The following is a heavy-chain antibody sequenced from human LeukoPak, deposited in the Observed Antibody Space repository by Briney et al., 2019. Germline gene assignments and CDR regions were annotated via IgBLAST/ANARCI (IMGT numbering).Heavy chain of an antibody. CDR2: INPNSGGT. Sequence: VASVKVSCKASGYTFTGNYMHWVRQAPGQGLEWMGRINPNSGGTNYAQKFQGRVTMTRDTSISTAYMELSRLRSDDTAVYCCAGAYCSAISCYLGLDYWGQGTLVTVSS. J-gene: IGHJ4*02. CDR1: GYTFTGNY. D-gene: IGHD2-2*01. CDR3: AGAYCSAISCYLGLDY. V-gene: IGHV1-2*06.